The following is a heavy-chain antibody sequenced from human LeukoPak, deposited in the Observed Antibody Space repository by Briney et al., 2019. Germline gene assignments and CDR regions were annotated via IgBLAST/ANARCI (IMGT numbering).Heavy chain of an antibody. J-gene: IGHJ6*02. V-gene: IGHV4-59*08. D-gene: IGHD1-26*01. Sequence: PSETLSLTCTVSGGSISSYYWSWIRQPPGKGLEWIGYIYYSGSTNYNPSLKSRVTISVDTSKNQFSLKLSSVTAADTAVYYCARHGSGSYYHYYYGMDVWGQGTTVTVSS. CDR3: ARHGSGSYYHYYYGMDV. CDR1: GGSISSYY. CDR2: IYYSGST.